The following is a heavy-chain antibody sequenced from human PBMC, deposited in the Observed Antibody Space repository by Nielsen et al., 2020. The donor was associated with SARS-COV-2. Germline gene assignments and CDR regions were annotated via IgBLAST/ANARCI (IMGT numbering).Heavy chain of an antibody. V-gene: IGHV1-18*01. D-gene: IGHD1-26*01. Sequence: ASVKVSCKASGGTFSSYAISWVRQAPGQGLEWMGWISAYNGNTNYAQKLQGRVTMTTDTSTSTAYMELRSLRSDDTAVYYCARGLIVGATAEAAFDIWGQGTMVTVSS. CDR1: GGTFSSYA. CDR2: ISAYNGNT. J-gene: IGHJ3*02. CDR3: ARGLIVGATAEAAFDI.